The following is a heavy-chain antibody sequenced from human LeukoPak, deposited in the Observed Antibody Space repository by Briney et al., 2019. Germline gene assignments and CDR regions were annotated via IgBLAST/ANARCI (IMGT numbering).Heavy chain of an antibody. CDR3: VKGVTTEGPTPIGRLER. Sequence: GESLRLSCKVYGFTFSSYWRNWVRQAPGTGLEWMATIKPDGSEIHYVDSVGGRFTISRNNARNSLYLQMNTLTAEDAARYHCVKGVTTEGPTPIGRLERWGQGTLVTVSS. CDR2: IKPDGSEI. J-gene: IGHJ4*02. CDR1: GFTFSSYW. D-gene: IGHD2-2*02. V-gene: IGHV3-7*01.